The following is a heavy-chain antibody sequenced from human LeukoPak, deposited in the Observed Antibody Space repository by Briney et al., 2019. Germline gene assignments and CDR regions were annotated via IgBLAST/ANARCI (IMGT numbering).Heavy chain of an antibody. D-gene: IGHD2-15*01. Sequence: PGGTLRLSCAASGFTFSSYAMSWARQAPGKGLEWVSAISGSGGSTYYADSVKGRFTISRDNSKNTLYLQMNSLRAEDTAVYYCAKEAGGYCSGGSCYSYDYWGQGTLVTVSS. CDR1: GFTFSSYA. CDR2: ISGSGGST. CDR3: AKEAGGYCSGGSCYSYDY. J-gene: IGHJ4*02. V-gene: IGHV3-23*01.